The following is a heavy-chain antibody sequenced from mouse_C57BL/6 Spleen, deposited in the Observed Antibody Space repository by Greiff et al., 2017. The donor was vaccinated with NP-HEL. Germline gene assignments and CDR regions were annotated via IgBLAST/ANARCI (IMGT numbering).Heavy chain of an antibody. CDR3: TRSGDYDDEYYFDY. CDR2: IDPETGGT. V-gene: IGHV1-15*01. J-gene: IGHJ2*01. D-gene: IGHD2-4*01. CDR1: GYTFTDYE. Sequence: VQLQQSGAELVRPGASVTLSCKASGYTFTDYEMHWVKQTPVHGLEWIGAIDPETGGTAYNQKFKGKAILTADKSSSTAYMGLRSLTSEDSAVYYCTRSGDYDDEYYFDYWGQGTTLTVSS.